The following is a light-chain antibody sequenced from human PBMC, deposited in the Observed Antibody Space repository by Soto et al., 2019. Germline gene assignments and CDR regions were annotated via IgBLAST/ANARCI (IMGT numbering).Light chain of an antibody. CDR3: AVWDDSLNGLWV. CDR1: SSNIGSNT. J-gene: IGLJ3*02. Sequence: QSVLTQPPSASGTPGQRVTISCSGSSSNIGSNTVNWYQQLPGTAPKLLIYTNDQRPSGVPDRFSGSKSGTSASLAISGLQFEDEADYYCAVWDDSLNGLWVFGGGTKVTVL. CDR2: TND. V-gene: IGLV1-44*01.